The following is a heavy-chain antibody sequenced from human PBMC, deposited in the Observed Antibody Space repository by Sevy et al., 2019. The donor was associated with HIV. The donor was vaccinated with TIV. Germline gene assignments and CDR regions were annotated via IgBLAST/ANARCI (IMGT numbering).Heavy chain of an antibody. V-gene: IGHV4-59*01. D-gene: IGHD1-1*01. CDR1: GDSISSYF. J-gene: IGHJ4*02. CDR2: VYFTGNT. Sequence: SETLSLTCSVSGDSISSYFWTWVRQSPGKGLEWIGNVYFTGNTDYSPSLKSRVTLSLDTSKSQFSLTLKSVTAADTAIYFCARASTTHPRVLDYWGQGTLVTVSS. CDR3: ARASTTHPRVLDY.